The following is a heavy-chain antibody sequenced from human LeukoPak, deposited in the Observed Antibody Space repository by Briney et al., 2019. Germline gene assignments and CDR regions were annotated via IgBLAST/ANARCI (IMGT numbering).Heavy chain of an antibody. D-gene: IGHD3-9*01. CDR3: AGADYDILTGYNAFDI. J-gene: IGHJ3*02. CDR1: GFTFSSNH. CDR2: ISSSSSYI. V-gene: IGHV3-21*01. Sequence: GGSLRLSCAGSGFTFSSNHMSWVRQAPGKGLEWVSSISSSSSYIYYADSVKGRFTISRDNDKNSLYLQMNSLRAEDTAFYYCAGADYDILTGYNAFDIWGQGTMVTVSS.